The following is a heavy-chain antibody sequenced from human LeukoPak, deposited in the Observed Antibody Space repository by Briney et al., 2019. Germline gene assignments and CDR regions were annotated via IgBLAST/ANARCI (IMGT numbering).Heavy chain of an antibody. CDR2: VRGSGSDT. Sequence: GGSLRLSCAASGFTFRTYAMSWVRQAPGKGLEWVSAVRGSGSDTYYADSVKGRFTISRDNSKNTLYLQMNSLRAEDTATYYCAKTSRVQSAYDSPFDYWGQGTLVTVSS. CDR3: AKTSRVQSAYDSPFDY. CDR1: GFTFRTYA. J-gene: IGHJ4*02. V-gene: IGHV3-23*01. D-gene: IGHD5-12*01.